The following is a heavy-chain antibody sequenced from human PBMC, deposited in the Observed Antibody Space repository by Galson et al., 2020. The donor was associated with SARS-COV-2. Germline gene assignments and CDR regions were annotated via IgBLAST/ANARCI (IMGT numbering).Heavy chain of an antibody. CDR2: IKQDGSEK. CDR1: GFTFSSYW. J-gene: IGHJ3*02. D-gene: IGHD3-10*01. Sequence: QLGESLKISCAASGFTFSSYWMSWVRQAPGKGLEWVANIKQDGSEKYYVDSVKGRFTISRDNAKNSLYLQMNSLRAEDTAVYYCARGGELLWFGEEAFDIWGQGTMVTVSS. V-gene: IGHV3-7*01. CDR3: ARGGELLWFGEEAFDI.